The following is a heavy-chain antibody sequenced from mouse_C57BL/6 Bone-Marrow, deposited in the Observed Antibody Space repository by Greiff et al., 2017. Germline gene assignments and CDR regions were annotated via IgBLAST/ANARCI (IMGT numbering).Heavy chain of an antibody. D-gene: IGHD1-1*01. V-gene: IGHV14-4*01. CDR2: IDPENGDT. J-gene: IGHJ2*01. CDR1: GFNIKDDY. CDR3: TRALFITTVVGYFDY. Sequence: VQLQQSGAELVRPGASVKLSCTASGFNIKDDYMHWVKQRPEQGLEWIGWIDPENGDTEYASKFQGKATITADTSSNTAYLQLSSLTSEDTAVDYCTRALFITTVVGYFDYWGQGTTLTVSS.